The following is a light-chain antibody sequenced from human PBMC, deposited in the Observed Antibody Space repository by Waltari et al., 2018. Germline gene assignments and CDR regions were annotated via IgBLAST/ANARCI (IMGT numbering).Light chain of an antibody. CDR2: DVK. CDR3: NSYAGSKHYV. CDR1: SSDVGGYDY. V-gene: IGLV2-8*01. Sequence: QSALTQPPSASWSPGQSVTISCTGTSSDVGGYDYVSWYQQHPGKAPKLMIYDVKKRPAGVPGRFSGSKSGNTASLTVSGLQAEDEADYFCNSYAGSKHYVFGTGTKVTVL. J-gene: IGLJ1*01.